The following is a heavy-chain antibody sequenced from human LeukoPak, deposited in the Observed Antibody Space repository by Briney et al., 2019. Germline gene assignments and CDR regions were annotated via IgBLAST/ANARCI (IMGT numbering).Heavy chain of an antibody. D-gene: IGHD3-3*01. V-gene: IGHV4-34*01. CDR3: ARVNTYYDFWSGYPRLGWFDP. Sequence: SETLSLTCAVYGGSFSGYYWSWIRQPPGKGLEWIGEINHSGSTNYNPSLKSRVTISVDTSKDQFSLKLSSVTAADTAVYYCARVNTYYDFWSGYPRLGWFDPWGQGTLVTVSS. CDR1: GGSFSGYY. CDR2: INHSGST. J-gene: IGHJ5*02.